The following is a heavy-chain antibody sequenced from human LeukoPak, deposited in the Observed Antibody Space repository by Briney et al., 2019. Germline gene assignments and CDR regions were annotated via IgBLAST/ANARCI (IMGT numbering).Heavy chain of an antibody. Sequence: GGSLRLSCAASGFTFSSYEMNWVRQAPGKGLEWVSYISSSGSTIYYADSVKGRFTISRDNAKNSLYLQMNSLRAEDTAVYYCARDPGDLGVFDYWGQGTLVTVSS. J-gene: IGHJ4*02. CDR3: ARDPGDLGVFDY. CDR1: GFTFSSYE. CDR2: ISSSGSTI. D-gene: IGHD2-21*02. V-gene: IGHV3-48*03.